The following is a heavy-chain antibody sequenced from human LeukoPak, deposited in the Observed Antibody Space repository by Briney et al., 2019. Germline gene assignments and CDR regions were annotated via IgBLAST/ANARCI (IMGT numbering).Heavy chain of an antibody. CDR2: IYYSGST. CDR3: ARGYCSGGSCWDP. Sequence: SETLSLTCTVSGGSISSSSYYSGWIRQPPGKGLEWIGSIYYSGSTYYNPSLKSRVTISVDTSKNQFSLKLSSVTAADTAVYYCARGYCSGGSCWDPWGQGTLVTVSS. J-gene: IGHJ5*02. CDR1: GGSISSSSYY. V-gene: IGHV4-39*01. D-gene: IGHD2-15*01.